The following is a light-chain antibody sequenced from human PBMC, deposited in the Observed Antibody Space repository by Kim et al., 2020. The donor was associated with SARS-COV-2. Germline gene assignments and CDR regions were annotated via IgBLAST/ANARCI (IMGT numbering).Light chain of an antibody. CDR3: QQYASSPYT. V-gene: IGKV3-20*01. CDR1: ERISSDY. CDR2: ATS. Sequence: PGERATLACRAGERISSDYLAWYQKKSGQAPRLLIYATSTRVTGIPDRFSGSGSGTDFTLTINRLEPEDFAVYYCQQYASSPYTFGQGTKLEI. J-gene: IGKJ2*01.